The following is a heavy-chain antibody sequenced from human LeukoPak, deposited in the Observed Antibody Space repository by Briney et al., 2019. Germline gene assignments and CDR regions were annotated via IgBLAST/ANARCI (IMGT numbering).Heavy chain of an antibody. CDR1: GGSISSHY. CDR2: MYNSGST. J-gene: IGHJ5*02. V-gene: IGHV4-59*11. Sequence: PSETLSLTCIVSGGSISSHYWSWIRQSPGKGLEWIGFMYNSGSTKYNPSFQSRVTISVDTSKNQFSLKLSSVTAADTAVYYCARYCSGGNCYNWFDPWGQGTLVTVSS. D-gene: IGHD2-15*01. CDR3: ARYCSGGNCYNWFDP.